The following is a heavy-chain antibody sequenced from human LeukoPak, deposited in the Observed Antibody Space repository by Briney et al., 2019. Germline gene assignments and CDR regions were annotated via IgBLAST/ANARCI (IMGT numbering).Heavy chain of an antibody. CDR1: GGSISSHY. CDR2: IYYSGST. D-gene: IGHD4-17*01. J-gene: IGHJ4*02. CDR3: ARETEGGDYGFDY. V-gene: IGHV4-59*11. Sequence: SETLSLTCTVSGGSISSHYWSWIRQPPGKGLEWIGYIYYSGSTNYNPSLKSRVTISVDTSKNQFSLKLSSVTAADTAVYYCARETEGGDYGFDYWGQGTLVTVSS.